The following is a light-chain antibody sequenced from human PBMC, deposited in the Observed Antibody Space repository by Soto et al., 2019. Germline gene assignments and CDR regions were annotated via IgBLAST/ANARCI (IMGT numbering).Light chain of an antibody. Sequence: QSALTQPASVSESPGQSITISCTGTSSDVGAYNYVSWYQQHPGKAPKLMIYEVSNRPSGVSDRFSGSRSGNTASLTVSGLQAEDEADYYCTSYGGRDNLMFGGGTKVTVL. CDR1: SSDVGAYNY. J-gene: IGLJ3*02. CDR3: TSYGGRDNLM. CDR2: EVS. V-gene: IGLV2-8*01.